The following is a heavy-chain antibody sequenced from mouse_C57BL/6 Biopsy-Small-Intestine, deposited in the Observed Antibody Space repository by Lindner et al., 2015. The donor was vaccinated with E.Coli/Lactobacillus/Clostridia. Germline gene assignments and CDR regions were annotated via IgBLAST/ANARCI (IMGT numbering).Heavy chain of an antibody. V-gene: IGHV1S14*01. Sequence: SVKVSCKVFEYTFTDYYIHWVRQAPGQGLEWMGRINPNSGGINYAQKFQGRVTMTRDTSISTAYLELSRLTSDDTAVYYCSRLPRLPIYNRAVGQYTYLMDVWGQGTTVTVSS. CDR3: SRLPRLPIYNRAVGQYTYLMDV. J-gene: IGHJ1*01. CDR1: EYTFTDYY. D-gene: IGHD5-1-1*01. CDR2: INPNSGGI.